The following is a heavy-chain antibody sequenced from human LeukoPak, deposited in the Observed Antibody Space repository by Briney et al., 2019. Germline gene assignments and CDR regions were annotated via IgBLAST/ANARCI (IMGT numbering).Heavy chain of an antibody. D-gene: IGHD4-11*01. CDR2: VYYSGSA. V-gene: IGHV4-59*02. Sequence: SETLSLTCTVSGDSVTTYYWSWIRQPPGKGLEWLGYVYYSGSAAYNPSLKSRVTISVDTSKNQFSLRLSSVTAADTAVYYCARDGSNWSNDYYHGVDVWGQGTTVTVSS. CDR3: ARDGSNWSNDYYHGVDV. J-gene: IGHJ6*02. CDR1: GDSVTTYY.